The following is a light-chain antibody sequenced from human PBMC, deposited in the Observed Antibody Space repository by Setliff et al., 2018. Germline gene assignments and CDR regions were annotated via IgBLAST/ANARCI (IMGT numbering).Light chain of an antibody. V-gene: IGLV2-14*01. CDR3: SAYTSSSTYV. CDR1: SSDVGLYNS. J-gene: IGLJ1*01. Sequence: QSALTQPASVSGSPGQSITISCTGSSSDVGLYNSVSWYQKFPGKAPRLMIYDVTKRPSGVSIRFSGSKSGNSASLIISGLQAEDEADYYCSAYTSSSTYVFGTGTKVTVL. CDR2: DVT.